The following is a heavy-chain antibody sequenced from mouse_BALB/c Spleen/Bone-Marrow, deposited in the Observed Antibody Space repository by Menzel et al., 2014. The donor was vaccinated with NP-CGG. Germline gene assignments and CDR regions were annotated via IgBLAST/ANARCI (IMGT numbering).Heavy chain of an antibody. CDR3: ARPDLGSWDD. CDR1: GFTFSSYG. J-gene: IGHJ2*01. Sequence: EVKVVESGGDLVKPGGSLKLSCAASGFTFSSYGMSWVRQNPDQRLEWVATVSSGGSYTYYPDSVKGRLTISRDNAKNTAYLQMSSLKSEDTAMYYCARPDLGSWDDWGQGTTLTVSS. CDR2: VSSGGSYT. V-gene: IGHV5-6*01.